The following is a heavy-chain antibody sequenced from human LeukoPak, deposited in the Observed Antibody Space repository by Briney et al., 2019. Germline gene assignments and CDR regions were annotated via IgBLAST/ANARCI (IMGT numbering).Heavy chain of an antibody. CDR2: MNPNSGNT. V-gene: IGHV1-8*01. D-gene: IGHD2-15*01. J-gene: IGHJ6*02. CDR1: GYTFSSYD. Sequence: ASVKVSCKASGYTFSSYDINWVRQATGQGLEWLGWMNPNSGNTGYAQKFQGRVTMTRNTSISTAYMELSSLRSEDTAVYYCARVRGSYYYYGMDVWGQGTTDTVSS. CDR3: ARVRGSYYYYGMDV.